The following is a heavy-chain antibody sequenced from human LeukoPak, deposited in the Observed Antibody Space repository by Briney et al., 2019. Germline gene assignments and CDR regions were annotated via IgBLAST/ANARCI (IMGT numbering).Heavy chain of an antibody. V-gene: IGHV1-18*01. CDR1: GYTFTSYA. Sequence: ASVKVSCKASGYTFTSYAMNWVRQAPGQGLEWMGWISGYNGKTNYAQKFQGRVTMTTDTSTSTAYMELRSLRSDDTAVFYCARIRYSYGSPVELAGPFDIWGQGTMVTVSS. CDR3: ARIRYSYGSPVELAGPFDI. CDR2: ISGYNGKT. J-gene: IGHJ3*02. D-gene: IGHD5-18*01.